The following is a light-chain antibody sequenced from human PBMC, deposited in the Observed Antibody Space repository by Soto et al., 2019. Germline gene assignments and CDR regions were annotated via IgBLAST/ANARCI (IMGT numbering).Light chain of an antibody. Sequence: EIVLTQSPGTLSLSPGERATLSCRASQSVSSNFLAWYQQRPGQAPRLLIYGASNRATGVPDRFSGSGSGTDFTLTISRLEPEDFAVYYCQQYGGSPRTFGQGTKVDIK. CDR1: QSVSSNF. V-gene: IGKV3-20*01. CDR3: QQYGGSPRT. CDR2: GAS. J-gene: IGKJ1*01.